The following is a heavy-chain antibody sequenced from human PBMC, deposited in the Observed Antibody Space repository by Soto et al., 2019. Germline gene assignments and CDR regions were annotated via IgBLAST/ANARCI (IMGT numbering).Heavy chain of an antibody. CDR3: ARDLGWAFDC. CDR2: IGGGGRLI. Sequence: EVQLVESGGGLVQRGGSLRLSCAASGFTFSSFSMNWVRQAPGRGLEWISYIGGGGRLISYAHSVKGRFAISRDNAQNSPYLQMDSLRDEDTAVYYCARDLGWAFDCWGQGALVTVSS. J-gene: IGHJ4*02. V-gene: IGHV3-48*02. D-gene: IGHD6-19*01. CDR1: GFTFSSFS.